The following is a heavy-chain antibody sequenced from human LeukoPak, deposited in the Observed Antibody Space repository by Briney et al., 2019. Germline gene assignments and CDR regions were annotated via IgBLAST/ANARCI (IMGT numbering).Heavy chain of an antibody. CDR1: GFTFSSYA. CDR2: ISGSGGST. CDR3: AKGTVMIVVVIIFDY. J-gene: IGHJ4*02. Sequence: GGSLRLSCAASGFTFSSYAMSWVRQAPGKGLEWVSAISGSGGSTYYVDSVKGRFTISRDNSKNTLYLQMNSLRAEDTAVYYCAKGTVMIVVVIIFDYWGQGTLVTVSS. D-gene: IGHD3-22*01. V-gene: IGHV3-23*01.